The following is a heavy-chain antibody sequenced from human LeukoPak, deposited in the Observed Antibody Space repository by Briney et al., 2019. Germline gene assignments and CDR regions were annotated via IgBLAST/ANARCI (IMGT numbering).Heavy chain of an antibody. D-gene: IGHD1-26*01. CDR3: ARDVGAIDY. CDR2: ISGSGGTT. J-gene: IGHJ4*02. V-gene: IGHV3-23*01. CDR1: GFTFSSYA. Sequence: PGGSLIPSCAASGFTFSSYAMSWVRQAPGKGLEWVSAISGSGGTTYYADSVKGRFTISRDYSKNTLYLQMNGLSAEDTAVYYCARDVGAIDYWGQGTLVTVSS.